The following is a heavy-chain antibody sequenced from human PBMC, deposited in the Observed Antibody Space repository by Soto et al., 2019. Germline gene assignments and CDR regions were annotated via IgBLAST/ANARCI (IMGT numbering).Heavy chain of an antibody. CDR3: ARGKEDNRGYNYGPYYDGMDV. J-gene: IGHJ6*02. V-gene: IGHV1-46*03. CDR2: INPSGGRT. CDR1: GYTFTFYY. Sequence: QVQLVQSGAEVKKPGASVKVSCKASGYTFTFYYVHWVRQAPGQGLEWMGIINPSGGRTSYAQKFQGRVTMTRDTSTSTVDMELSSLRSEDTAVYYCARGKEDNRGYNYGPYYDGMDVWGQGTTVTVSS. D-gene: IGHD5-18*01.